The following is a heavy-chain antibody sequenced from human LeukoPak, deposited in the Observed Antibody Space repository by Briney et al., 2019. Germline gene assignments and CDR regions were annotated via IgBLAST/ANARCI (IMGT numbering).Heavy chain of an antibody. V-gene: IGHV4-59*01. CDR2: IYYSEST. J-gene: IGHJ5*02. CDR3: ARVERYNGDYGWFDP. CDR1: GFSISSYY. D-gene: IGHD4-17*01. Sequence: PSGTLTLTCTASGFSISSYYRSWVRQPPGKGLEWVGYIYYSESTNYNPSLKSRVTIAMDTYKNQFSLRLRSVTAADTAVYYCARVERYNGDYGWFDPWGQGTLVTVSS.